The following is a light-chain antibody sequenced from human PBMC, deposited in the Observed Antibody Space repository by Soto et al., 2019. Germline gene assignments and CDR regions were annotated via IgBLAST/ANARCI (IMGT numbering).Light chain of an antibody. CDR3: QQYTDMYT. CDR1: QNISRW. Sequence: DIQMTQSPSTLSASVGDRVTITCRASQNISRWLAWYQQKPGKAPNLLIYKASNLESGVPSRFSGSGSGTDFTLTITSLQPDDFATYYCQQYTDMYTFGRGKKVEI. CDR2: KAS. V-gene: IGKV1-5*03. J-gene: IGKJ2*01.